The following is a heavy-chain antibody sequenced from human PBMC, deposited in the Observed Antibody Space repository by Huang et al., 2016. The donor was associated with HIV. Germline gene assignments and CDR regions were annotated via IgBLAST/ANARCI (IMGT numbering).Heavy chain of an antibody. Sequence: QVQLQQWGAGLLRPSETLSLTCAVYGGSFSGYYGTWIRQPPGKGLEWIGEINQSESTNYNPSLKSRVTISVDTSRNQFSLTLTSVTAADTAVYYCARGQGGYYYYMDVWGKGTTVTVSS. J-gene: IGHJ6*03. V-gene: IGHV4-34*01. CDR1: GGSFSGYY. CDR2: INQSEST. CDR3: ARGQGGYYYYMDV.